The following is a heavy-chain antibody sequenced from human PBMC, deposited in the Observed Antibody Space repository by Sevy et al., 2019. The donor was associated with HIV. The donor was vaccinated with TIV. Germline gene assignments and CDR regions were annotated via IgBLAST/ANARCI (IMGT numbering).Heavy chain of an antibody. V-gene: IGHV3-48*02. J-gene: IGHJ3*02. CDR3: ARGRSGGRSALDI. CDR2: SSSGSGTI. Sequence: GGSMRLSCAASGFTLSGYSMSWVRQALGKGLEWVSASSSGSGTIYYVDSVKGRFTISRDNAKNSLYLQMNSLRDEDTAVYYCARGRSGGRSALDIWGQGTMVTVSS. D-gene: IGHD2-15*01. CDR1: GFTLSGYS.